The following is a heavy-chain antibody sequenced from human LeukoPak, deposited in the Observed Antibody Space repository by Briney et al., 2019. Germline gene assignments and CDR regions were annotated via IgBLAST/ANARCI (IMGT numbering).Heavy chain of an antibody. V-gene: IGHV1-69*05. Sequence: SVKVSCKASGGTFSSYAISWVRQAPGQGLEWMGGIIPIFGTANYAQKFQGRVTMTRDMSTSTVYMELSSLRSEDTAMYYCARASYSGSLGAFDIWGQGTMVIVSA. CDR3: ARASYSGSLGAFDI. CDR1: GGTFSSYA. D-gene: IGHD2-21*01. J-gene: IGHJ3*02. CDR2: IIPIFGTA.